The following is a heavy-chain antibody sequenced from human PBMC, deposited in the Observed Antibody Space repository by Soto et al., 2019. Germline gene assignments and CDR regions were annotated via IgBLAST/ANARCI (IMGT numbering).Heavy chain of an antibody. V-gene: IGHV1-69*12. CDR2: IIPVFGTS. CDR3: ARGREFGGNSDAFDI. Sequence: QVQLVQSGAEVKKPGSSVKVSCKASGGTFRTESINWVRQAPGRGLEWMGGIIPVFGTSDYAQKVQGRVKITADESTTTAYMELSSLRSDDTAVYYCARGREFGGNSDAFDIWGQGTMVTVSS. J-gene: IGHJ3*02. D-gene: IGHD2-21*01. CDR1: GGTFRTES.